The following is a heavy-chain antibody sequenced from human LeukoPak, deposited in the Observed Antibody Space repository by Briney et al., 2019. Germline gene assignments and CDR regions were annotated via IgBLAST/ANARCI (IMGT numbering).Heavy chain of an antibody. Sequence: ASVKVSCKASGYTFTGYYMHWVRQAPGQGLEWMGWINPNSGGANYAQKFQGRVTMTRDTSISTAYMELSRLRSDDTAVYYCARDNYDILTGYFRKNWFDPWGQGTLVTVSS. V-gene: IGHV1-2*02. CDR3: ARDNYDILTGYFRKNWFDP. CDR1: GYTFTGYY. CDR2: INPNSGGA. D-gene: IGHD3-9*01. J-gene: IGHJ5*02.